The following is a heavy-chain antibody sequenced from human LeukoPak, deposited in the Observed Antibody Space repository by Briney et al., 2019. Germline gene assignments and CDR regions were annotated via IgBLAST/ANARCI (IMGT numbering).Heavy chain of an antibody. CDR1: GFTPRSNS. CDR3: ASSYGEYDAFDI. J-gene: IGHJ3*02. D-gene: IGHD4-17*01. V-gene: IGHV3-53*01. Sequence: VGSLRPSCAASGFTPRSNSTSGVPQAPGEGVWWGLGIYSGGGTYYADSVKGRFTISRHNAKNTLYLQMSSLRAEESVLYYCASSYGEYDAFDIWGEGTMVTVSS. CDR2: IYSGGGT.